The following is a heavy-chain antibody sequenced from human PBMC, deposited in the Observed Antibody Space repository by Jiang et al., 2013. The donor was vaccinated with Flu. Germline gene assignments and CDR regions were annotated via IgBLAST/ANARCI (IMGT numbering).Heavy chain of an antibody. D-gene: IGHD2-2*01. Sequence: GAEVKKPGASVKVSCKASGYTFTSYAMHWVRQAPGQRLEWMGWINAGNGNTKYSQKFQGRVTITRDTSASTAYMELSSLRSEDTAVYYCARKTHCSSTSCYWGDAFDIWGQGTMVT. J-gene: IGHJ3*02. CDR3: ARKTHCSSTSCYWGDAFDI. CDR2: INAGNGNT. CDR1: GYTFTSYA. V-gene: IGHV1-3*01.